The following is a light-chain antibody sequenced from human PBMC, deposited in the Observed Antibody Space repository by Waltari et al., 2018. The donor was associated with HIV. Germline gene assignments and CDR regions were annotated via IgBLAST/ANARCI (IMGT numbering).Light chain of an antibody. CDR3: QVRVSNSVV. V-gene: IGLV3-9*01. CDR2: RDN. Sequence: SYDLTQPLSVSVALGQTATITCGGNKLGRQNVCWYQQRPGQAPVLIIYRDNTRPSGIPERFSGSNSGNTATLTIRRAQAGDEADYYCQVRVSNSVVFGGGTNLTVL. J-gene: IGLJ2*01. CDR1: KLGRQN.